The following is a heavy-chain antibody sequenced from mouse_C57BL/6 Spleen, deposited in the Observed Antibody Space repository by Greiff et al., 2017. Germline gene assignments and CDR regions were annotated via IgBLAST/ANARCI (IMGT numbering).Heavy chain of an antibody. Sequence: DVHLVESGGGLVKPGGSLKLSCAASGFTFSSYAMSWVRQTPEKRLEWVATISDGGSYTYYPDNVKGRFTISRDTAKNNLYLQMSHLKSEDTAMYYCARDWYFDVWGTGTTVTVSS. J-gene: IGHJ1*03. CDR3: ARDWYFDV. CDR1: GFTFSSYA. CDR2: ISDGGSYT. V-gene: IGHV5-4*01.